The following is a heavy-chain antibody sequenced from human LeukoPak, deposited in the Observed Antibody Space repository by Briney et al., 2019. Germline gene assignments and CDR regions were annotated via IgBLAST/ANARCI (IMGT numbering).Heavy chain of an antibody. V-gene: IGHV1-46*01. CDR3: ARDNSVGDNAWWFDP. D-gene: IGHD1-26*01. Sequence: ASVKVSCKASRYTFTSYDINWVRQATGQGLEWMGLINPTGGSTGYAQKFQGRVTMTRDMSTSTDYMELSSLRSEDTAIYYCARDNSVGDNAWWFDPWGQGTLVTVSS. J-gene: IGHJ5*02. CDR2: INPTGGST. CDR1: RYTFTSYD.